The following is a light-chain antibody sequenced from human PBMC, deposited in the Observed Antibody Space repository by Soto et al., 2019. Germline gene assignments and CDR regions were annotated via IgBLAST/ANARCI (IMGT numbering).Light chain of an antibody. Sequence: EIVLTQSPATLSLSPGERATLSCRASQSVSSYLAWYQQKPGQAPRLLIYHASNRATGIPARLSGSGSGTDFTLTISSLEPKDFAIYYCQQRSNWPSVTFGTGTKVDIK. CDR1: QSVSSY. CDR2: HAS. V-gene: IGKV3-11*01. CDR3: QQRSNWPSVT. J-gene: IGKJ3*01.